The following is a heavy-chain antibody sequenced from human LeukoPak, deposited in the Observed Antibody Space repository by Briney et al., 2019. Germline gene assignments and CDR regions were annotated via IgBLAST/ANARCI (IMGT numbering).Heavy chain of an antibody. J-gene: IGHJ4*02. Sequence: GGTLRLSCAASGFTFSNYAMSWVRQAPGKGLEWVSAINGRGDTTYYADAVKGRFTISRDNSKNTLYLQMNSLRAEDTAVYYCAKRDLWGQGTLVTVSS. CDR1: GFTFSNYA. V-gene: IGHV3-23*01. CDR3: AKRDL. CDR2: INGRGDTT. D-gene: IGHD5-24*01.